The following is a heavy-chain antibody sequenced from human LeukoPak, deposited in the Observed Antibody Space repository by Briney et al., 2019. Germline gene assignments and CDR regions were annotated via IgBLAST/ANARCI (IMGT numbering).Heavy chain of an antibody. D-gene: IGHD1-26*01. V-gene: IGHV5-51*01. CDR2: IHPGDSDT. J-gene: IGHJ4*02. CDR3: AMNFYSGSYYHFDH. Sequence: GASLQISCRGSGYSFTSYWIGWVRQLPGTGLEWMGIIHPGDSDTRYSPSFLGQVTISADKSINTAYLQWSSLKPSDTATYYCAMNFYSGSYYHFDHWGQGTLVTVSS. CDR1: GYSFTSYW.